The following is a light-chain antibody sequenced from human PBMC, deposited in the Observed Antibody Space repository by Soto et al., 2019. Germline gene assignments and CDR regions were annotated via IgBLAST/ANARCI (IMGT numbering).Light chain of an antibody. CDR1: SSDIGGYNS. CDR2: AVS. Sequence: QSALTQPASVSGSPGQSITISCTGTSSDIGGYNSVSWYQQHPGKAPKLVIYAVSNRPSGVSSRFSGSKSGNTASLTMSGLQAEDEATYYCSSYTTSSTLLIFGGGNKVTVL. J-gene: IGLJ2*01. V-gene: IGLV2-14*01. CDR3: SSYTTSSTLLI.